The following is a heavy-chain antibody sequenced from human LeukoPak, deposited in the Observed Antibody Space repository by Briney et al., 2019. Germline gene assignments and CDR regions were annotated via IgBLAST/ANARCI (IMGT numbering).Heavy chain of an antibody. V-gene: IGHV3-7*01. Sequence: GGSLRLSCAASGFTFSNYRMSWVRQAPGKGLEWVANIKQDGSEEYYVDSVNGRFTISRDNAKNSLYLQMNSVRAEDTAVYYCARGFGDPLDYYYYMDVWGKGTTVTISS. CDR2: IKQDGSEE. CDR3: ARGFGDPLDYYYYMDV. D-gene: IGHD3-10*01. CDR1: GFTFSNYR. J-gene: IGHJ6*03.